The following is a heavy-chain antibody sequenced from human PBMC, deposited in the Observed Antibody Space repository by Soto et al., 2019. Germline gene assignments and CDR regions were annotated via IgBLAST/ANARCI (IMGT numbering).Heavy chain of an antibody. J-gene: IGHJ4*02. D-gene: IGHD3-22*01. Sequence: GGSLRLSCAASGFTFSSYAMHWVRQAPGKGLEWVSVISGDGSNKYYADSVKGRFTISRDNSKNTLYLQMNSLRAEDTAVYYCAKGLTPYYYDTPGLDYWGQGTLVTVSS. V-gene: IGHV3-30-3*01. CDR1: GFTFSSYA. CDR2: ISGDGSNK. CDR3: AKGLTPYYYDTPGLDY.